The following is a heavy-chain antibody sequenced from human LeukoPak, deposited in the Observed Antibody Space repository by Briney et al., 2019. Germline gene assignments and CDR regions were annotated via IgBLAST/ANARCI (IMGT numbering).Heavy chain of an antibody. CDR3: AKDRTSAEACYFDY. J-gene: IGHJ4*02. CDR2: ISGSGGST. Sequence: GGSLRLSCAASGFTFSSYAMSWVRQAPGQGLEWVSAISGSGGSTYYADSVKGRFTISRDNSKNTLYLQMNSLRAEDTAVYYCAKDRTSAEACYFDYWGQGTLVTVSS. V-gene: IGHV3-23*01. CDR1: GFTFSSYA.